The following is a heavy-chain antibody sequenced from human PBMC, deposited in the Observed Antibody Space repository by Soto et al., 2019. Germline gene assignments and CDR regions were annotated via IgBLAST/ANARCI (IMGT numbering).Heavy chain of an antibody. V-gene: IGHV3-23*01. CDR3: ATGTAAPAH. J-gene: IGHJ1*01. CDR1: GFTFSNFD. D-gene: IGHD6-13*01. Sequence: GESLKISCAASGFTFSNFDMSWVRQAPGKGLEWVSGISTSGGTTYYADSVKGRFTSSRDNSKNTLYLQMTSLRAEDTAVYYCATGTAAPAHWGQGTLVTVS. CDR2: ISTSGGTT.